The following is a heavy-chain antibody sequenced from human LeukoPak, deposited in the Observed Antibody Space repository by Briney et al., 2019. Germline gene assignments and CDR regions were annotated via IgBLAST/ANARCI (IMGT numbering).Heavy chain of an antibody. D-gene: IGHD1-26*01. V-gene: IGHV3-21*01. J-gene: IGHJ4*02. Sequence: GGSLRLSCAASGFTFSSYSMNWVRQAPGKGLEWVSSISSSSSYIYYADSVKGRFTISRDNAKNSLYLQMNSLRAEDTAVYYCARDPGSGSTYYFDYWGQGTLVTVPS. CDR2: ISSSSSYI. CDR1: GFTFSSYS. CDR3: ARDPGSGSTYYFDY.